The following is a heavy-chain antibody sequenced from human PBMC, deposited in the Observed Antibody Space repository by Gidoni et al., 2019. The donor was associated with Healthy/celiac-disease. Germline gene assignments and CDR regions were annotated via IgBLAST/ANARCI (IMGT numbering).Heavy chain of an antibody. J-gene: IGHJ5*02. Sequence: QVQLQESGPGLVKPSETLSLTCTVSGGSISSYYWSWIRQPAGKGLEWIGRIYTRGRTNYTPSLKSRVTMSVDTPKNQFSLKLSSVTAADTAVYYCARDQEVVPAAIGWFDPWGQGTLVTVSS. CDR3: ARDQEVVPAAIGWFDP. CDR1: GGSISSYY. CDR2: IYTRGRT. D-gene: IGHD2-2*02. V-gene: IGHV4-4*07.